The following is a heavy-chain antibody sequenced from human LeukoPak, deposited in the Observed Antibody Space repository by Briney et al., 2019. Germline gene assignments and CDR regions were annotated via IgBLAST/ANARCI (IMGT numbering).Heavy chain of an antibody. CDR1: GITVSNNY. J-gene: IGHJ4*02. D-gene: IGHD5-12*01. V-gene: IGHV3-53*01. Sequence: PAGSLRLSCAASGITVSNNYMSWVRQAPGEGLELVSVIHSSGTTNYADSVQGRFTISRDNPKTTVYLHMNSLRAEDTAVYYCARDSVSGYGPFVSWGQGTLVTVSS. CDR2: IHSSGTT. CDR3: ARDSVSGYGPFVS.